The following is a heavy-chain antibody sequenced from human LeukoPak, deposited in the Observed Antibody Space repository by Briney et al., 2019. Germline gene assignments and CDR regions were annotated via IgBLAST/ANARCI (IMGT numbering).Heavy chain of an antibody. CDR3: VRDPDALDF. J-gene: IGHJ4*02. V-gene: IGHV3-48*02. CDR1: GFTFSTYS. Sequence: GGSLRLSCKASGFTFSTYSMNWVRQAPGKRLEWVSYIRSSGSPRYYADSVKGRFTISRDDAKSSLYLQMDNLRDEDTAVYYCVRDPDALDFWGQGTLVTVSP. CDR2: IRSSGSPR.